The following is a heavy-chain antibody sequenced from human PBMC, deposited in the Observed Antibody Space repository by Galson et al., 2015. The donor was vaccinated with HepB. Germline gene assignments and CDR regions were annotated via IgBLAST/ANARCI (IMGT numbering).Heavy chain of an antibody. CDR2: ISGNTDYV. V-gene: IGHV3-21*01. CDR3: ASESWGSFEF. Sequence: SLRLSCAASDFTFTTYTMNWVRQAPGKGLEWVSSISGNTDYVYYADSLKGRFTISRDNAKNSLYLQMNSLRAEDTAVYYCASESWGSFEFWGQGTLVTASS. CDR1: DFTFTTYT. D-gene: IGHD7-27*01. J-gene: IGHJ4*02.